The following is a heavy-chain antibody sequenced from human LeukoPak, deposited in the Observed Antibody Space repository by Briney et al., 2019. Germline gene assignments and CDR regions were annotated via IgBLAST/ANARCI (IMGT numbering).Heavy chain of an antibody. CDR2: ISGSGGST. CDR3: AKDRGLRWAFDY. J-gene: IGHJ4*02. Sequence: GGSLRLSCAASGFTFSSYAMSWVRQAPGKGLGWVSAISGSGGSTYYADSVKGRFTISRDNSKNTLYLQMNSLRAEDTAVYYCAKDRGLRWAFDYWGQGTLVTVSS. V-gene: IGHV3-23*01. D-gene: IGHD4-23*01. CDR1: GFTFSSYA.